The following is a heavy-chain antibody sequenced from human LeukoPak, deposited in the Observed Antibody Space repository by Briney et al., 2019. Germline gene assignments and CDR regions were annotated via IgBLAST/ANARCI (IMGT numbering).Heavy chain of an antibody. CDR2: INPNSGGT. V-gene: IGHV1-2*02. Sequence: ASVKVSCKASGYTFTGYYMHWVRQAPGQGLEWMGWINPNSGGTNYAQKFQGRVTMTRDTSISTAYMELSRLRSDDTAVYHCARGKNYYDLHVQYYYYYMDVWGKGTTVTVSS. CDR3: ARGKNYYDLHVQYYYYYMDV. CDR1: GYTFTGYY. D-gene: IGHD3-22*01. J-gene: IGHJ6*03.